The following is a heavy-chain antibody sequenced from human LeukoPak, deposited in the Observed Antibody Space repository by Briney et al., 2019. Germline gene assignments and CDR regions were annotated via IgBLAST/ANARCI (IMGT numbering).Heavy chain of an antibody. Sequence: GGSLRLSCAASGFSFSRSYMNSVRQAPGKGLEWVATIKQDGVDKYYVDSVKGRFTLSRDTAKNSLFLQMNSLRAEDTAVYYCARDPSRYDLDYWGQGTLVTVSS. CDR3: ARDPSRYDLDY. CDR2: IKQDGVDK. V-gene: IGHV3-7*01. J-gene: IGHJ4*02. D-gene: IGHD5-12*01. CDR1: GFSFSRSY.